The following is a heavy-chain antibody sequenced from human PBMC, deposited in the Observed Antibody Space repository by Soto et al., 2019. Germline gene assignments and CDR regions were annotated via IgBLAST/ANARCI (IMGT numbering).Heavy chain of an antibody. V-gene: IGHV1-18*04. CDR2: ISAYNGNT. CDR1: GYTFTSYG. J-gene: IGHJ4*01. Sequence: ASVSVSCRASGYTFTSYGISWVRQAPGQWLGWRGWISAYNGNTNYAQRLQGRVTTTTDTSTRTAYMELRSLRSDDTPVYYCARGVVAFRGDYFEYWGDGTLVTVSS. D-gene: IGHD2-2*01. CDR3: ARGVVAFRGDYFEY.